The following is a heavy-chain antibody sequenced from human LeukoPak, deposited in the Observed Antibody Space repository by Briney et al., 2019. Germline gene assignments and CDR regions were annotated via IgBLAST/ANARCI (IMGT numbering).Heavy chain of an antibody. CDR1: GFIFSDYY. CDR3: ARDSQYYYGSGTGDV. D-gene: IGHD3-10*01. V-gene: IGHV3-11*06. CDR2: ISSSGSYT. Sequence: GGSLRLSCAASGFIFSDYYMSWIRQSPGKGLEWVSYISSSGSYTNYADSVKGRFTTSRDNAKNSLYLHMSSLRAEDTAVYYCARDSQYYYGSGTGDVWGQGTTVVVSS. J-gene: IGHJ6*02.